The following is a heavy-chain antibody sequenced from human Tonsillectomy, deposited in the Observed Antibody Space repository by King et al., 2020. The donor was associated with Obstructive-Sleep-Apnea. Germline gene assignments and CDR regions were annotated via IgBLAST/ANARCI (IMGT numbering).Heavy chain of an antibody. J-gene: IGHJ4*02. D-gene: IGHD5-18*01. Sequence: QLQESGPGLVKPSETLSLTCTVSVDSISTYYWSWILHPPGEGLEGIGDSYYSGRASYHASLKSRGTISVDTSKNQFSLKLRSVTAADTAVYYCARDLGYSYGIDYWGQGTLVTVSS. CDR2: SYYSGRA. CDR1: VDSISTYY. V-gene: IGHV4-59*01. CDR3: ARDLGYSYGIDY.